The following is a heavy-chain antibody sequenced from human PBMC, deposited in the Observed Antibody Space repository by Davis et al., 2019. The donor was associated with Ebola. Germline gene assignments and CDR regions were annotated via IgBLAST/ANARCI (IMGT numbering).Heavy chain of an antibody. J-gene: IGHJ4*02. CDR1: GGTFSSYA. CDR3: ARGIAAAGTFDY. Sequence: SVKVSCKASGGTFSSYAISWVRQAPGQGLEWMGGIIPIFGTANYAQKFQGRVTITADKSTSTAYMELSSLRSEDTAVYYCARGIAAAGTFDYWGQGTLVTVSS. D-gene: IGHD6-13*01. V-gene: IGHV1-69*06. CDR2: IIPIFGTA.